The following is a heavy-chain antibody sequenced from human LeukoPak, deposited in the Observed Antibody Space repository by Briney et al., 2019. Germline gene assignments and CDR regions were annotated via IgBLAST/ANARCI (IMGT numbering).Heavy chain of an antibody. Sequence: GGSLRLSCVASGFTFSNYDMHWVRQAPGKGLEWVASMRNDGSQIYHADSVKGRFTISRDNSKNTLYLQMNSLRVEDTAIYYCAKDIGRRIFGVAYDAFHIWGQGTMVTVSS. CDR2: MRNDGSQI. V-gene: IGHV3-30*02. CDR1: GFTFSNYD. J-gene: IGHJ3*02. CDR3: AKDIGRRIFGVAYDAFHI. D-gene: IGHD3-3*01.